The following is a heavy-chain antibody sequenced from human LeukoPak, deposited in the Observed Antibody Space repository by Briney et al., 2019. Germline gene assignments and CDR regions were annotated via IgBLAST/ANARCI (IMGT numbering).Heavy chain of an antibody. V-gene: IGHV4-59*01. CDR3: ARPGYSGSYDAFDI. J-gene: IGHJ3*02. CDR1: GGSISSYY. Sequence: SETLSLTCTVSGGSISSYYWSWIRQPPGKGLEWIGYIYYSGSTNYNPSLKSRVTISVDTSKNQFSLKLSSVTAADTAVYYCARPGYSGSYDAFDIWGQETMVTVSS. D-gene: IGHD1-26*01. CDR2: IYYSGST.